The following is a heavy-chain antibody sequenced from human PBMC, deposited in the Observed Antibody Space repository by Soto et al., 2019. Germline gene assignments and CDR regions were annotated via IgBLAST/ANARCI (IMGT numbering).Heavy chain of an antibody. CDR3: AKDSSGSYYKNWFDP. Sequence: GCLGLACAASGVSVSSYAMSWVRQTPGKGLEWVSAISGSGGSTYYADSVKGRFTISRDNSKNTLYLQMNSLRAEDTAVYYCAKDSSGSYYKNWFDPWGQGTLVTVSS. D-gene: IGHD3-10*01. J-gene: IGHJ5*02. CDR1: GVSVSSYA. V-gene: IGHV3-23*01. CDR2: ISGSGGST.